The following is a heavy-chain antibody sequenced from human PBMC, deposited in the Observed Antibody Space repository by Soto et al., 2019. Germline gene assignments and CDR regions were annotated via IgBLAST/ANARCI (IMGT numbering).Heavy chain of an antibody. Sequence: PSETLSLTCAVSGGSITTVNWWTWVRQPPGGGLEWIGEISHSGLTNYKASLKSRVTMSVDKTKNDVSLKLTSVTAADTAVYYCARVLRGWFDPWGQGTPVTVSS. J-gene: IGHJ5*02. CDR3: ARVLRGWFDP. CDR2: ISHSGLT. V-gene: IGHV4-4*02. CDR1: GGSITTVNW.